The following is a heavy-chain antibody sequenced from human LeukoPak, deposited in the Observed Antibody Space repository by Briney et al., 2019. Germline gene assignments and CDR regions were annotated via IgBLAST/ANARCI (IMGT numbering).Heavy chain of an antibody. CDR2: KYYRSKWYY. CDR3: ARAKWLDTFFDY. J-gene: IGHJ4*02. V-gene: IGHV6-1*01. CDR1: GDSVSRSSAA. Sequence: SQTLSLTCDVSGDSVSRSSAAWTWIRQSPSSGLEGLGRKYYRSKWYYDYAESVQGRITINSDTSKNQVSLQLKSVTTEDTAVYYCARAKWLDTFFDYWGQGILVTVSS. D-gene: IGHD6-19*01.